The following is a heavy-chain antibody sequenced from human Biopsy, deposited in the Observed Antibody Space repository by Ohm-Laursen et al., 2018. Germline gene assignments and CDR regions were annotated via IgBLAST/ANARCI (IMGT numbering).Heavy chain of an antibody. J-gene: IGHJ3*01. CDR3: ARGPYGDNAGAFDV. Sequence: TLSLTCSVDGGSFSAYDWTWIRQPPGKGLVWVGEFSHTGTTIYNPSLKSRLTISVDKSKNHFSLRLTSVTAADTATYFCARGPYGDNAGAFDVWGRGTVVTVSS. CDR2: FSHTGTT. CDR1: GGSFSAYD. V-gene: IGHV4-34*01. D-gene: IGHD4/OR15-4a*01.